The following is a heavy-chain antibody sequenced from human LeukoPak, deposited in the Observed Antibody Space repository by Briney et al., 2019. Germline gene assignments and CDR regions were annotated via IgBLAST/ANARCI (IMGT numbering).Heavy chain of an antibody. D-gene: IGHD6-13*01. CDR3: AREFITYSSSWFDENYYYYGMDV. Sequence: SETLSLTCTVSGGSISSGDYYWSWIRQPPGTGLEWIGYIYYSGSTYYNPSLKSRVTISVDTPKNQFSLKLSSVTAADTAVYYCAREFITYSSSWFDENYYYYGMDVWGQGTTVTVSS. J-gene: IGHJ6*02. CDR1: GGSISSGDYY. CDR2: IYYSGST. V-gene: IGHV4-30-4*01.